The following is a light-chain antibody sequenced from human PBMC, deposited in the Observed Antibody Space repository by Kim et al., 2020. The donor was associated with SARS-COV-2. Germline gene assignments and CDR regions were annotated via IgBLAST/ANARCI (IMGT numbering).Light chain of an antibody. CDR2: DAA. CDR1: HSIDTS. CDR3: QQRYSWPPAVT. Sequence: PGERATTSCRAGHSIDTSLGWYQQRPGHAPRLLVYDAAIRAAGVLDRFSGSGAGTDFSLTISSLEPEDFSTYYCQQRYSWPPAVTFGGGTKVEIK. V-gene: IGKV3-11*01. J-gene: IGKJ4*01.